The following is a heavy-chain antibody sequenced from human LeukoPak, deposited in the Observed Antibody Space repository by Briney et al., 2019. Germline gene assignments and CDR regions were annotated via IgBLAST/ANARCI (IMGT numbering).Heavy chain of an antibody. CDR3: ARSDGSFFDY. Sequence: SQTLSLTCTVSGGSISSGGYYWRWIRQPPGKGLEWIGYIYHSGSTYYNPSLKSRVAISVDTSKNQFSLKLSSVTAADTAVYYCARSDGSFFDYWGQGTLVTVSS. CDR2: IYHSGST. CDR1: GGSISSGGYY. J-gene: IGHJ4*02. V-gene: IGHV4-30-2*01. D-gene: IGHD2-21*02.